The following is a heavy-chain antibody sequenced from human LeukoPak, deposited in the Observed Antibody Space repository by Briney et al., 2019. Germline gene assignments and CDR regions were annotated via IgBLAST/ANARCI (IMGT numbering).Heavy chain of an antibody. V-gene: IGHV3-49*04. Sequence: PGGSLRLSCTASGFTFGDYAMSWVRQAPGKGLEWVGFIRSKTYAGTTEYAASVKGRFTISRDDSKSIAYLQMNSLKTEDTALYYCTRDTNYYDSSGYYHLVDYWGQGTLVTVSS. CDR2: IRSKTYAGTT. CDR1: GFTFGDYA. J-gene: IGHJ4*02. D-gene: IGHD3-22*01. CDR3: TRDTNYYDSSGYYHLVDY.